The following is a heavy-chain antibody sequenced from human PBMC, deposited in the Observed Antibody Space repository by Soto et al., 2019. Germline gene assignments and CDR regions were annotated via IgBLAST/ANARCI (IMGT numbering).Heavy chain of an antibody. CDR3: AKARTDQSGTYFPFDY. J-gene: IGHJ4*02. Sequence: EVQLLESGGGFVQPGGSLRLSCAASGFTFSSYGMSLVRQAPGKGLEWVSSVNNSGSRTYHADSVKGRFTISRDNSKNTLYLQMNSLRAEDTAVYYCAKARTDQSGTYFPFDYWGQGTLVTVSS. D-gene: IGHD1-26*01. V-gene: IGHV3-23*01. CDR2: VNNSGSRT. CDR1: GFTFSSYG.